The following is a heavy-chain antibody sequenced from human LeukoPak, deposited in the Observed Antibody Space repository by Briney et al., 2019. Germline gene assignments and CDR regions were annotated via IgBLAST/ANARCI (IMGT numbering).Heavy chain of an antibody. CDR3: AIPGVINEYYFDY. CDR1: GFTFSSYA. Sequence: PGGSLRLSCAASGFTFSSYAMHWVRQAPGKGLEWVAVISYDGSNKYYADSVKGRFTISRDNSKNTLYLQMNSLRAEDTAVYYCAIPGVINEYYFDYWGQGTLVTVSS. V-gene: IGHV3-30-3*01. D-gene: IGHD3-22*01. CDR2: ISYDGSNK. J-gene: IGHJ4*02.